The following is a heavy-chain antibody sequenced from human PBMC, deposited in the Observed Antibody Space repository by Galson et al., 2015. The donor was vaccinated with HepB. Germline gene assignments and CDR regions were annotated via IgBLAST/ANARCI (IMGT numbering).Heavy chain of an antibody. CDR1: GFTFSSYG. CDR2: ISYDGSTK. Sequence: SLRLSCAASGFTFSSYGIHWVRQAPGKGLEWVAVISYDGSTKYYADSVKGRFTISRDNSENTMYLQMNSLRAEDSAVYYCAKDLRGHNYRLFDYWGQGAQVTVSS. D-gene: IGHD5-24*01. J-gene: IGHJ4*02. V-gene: IGHV3-30*18. CDR3: AKDLRGHNYRLFDY.